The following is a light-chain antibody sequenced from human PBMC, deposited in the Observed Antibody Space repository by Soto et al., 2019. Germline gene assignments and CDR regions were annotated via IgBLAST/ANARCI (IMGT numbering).Light chain of an antibody. J-gene: IGLJ3*02. CDR2: EVT. CDR1: SSDVGAYDF. V-gene: IGLV2-14*01. Sequence: QSVLTQPASVSWSPGQSITISCTGTSSDVGAYDFVSWYQQHPDKAPKLVIFEVTNRPSGVSHRFSGSKSGNTASLTISGLQAEDEADYYCTSYTGSSPLVVFGGGTKVTVL. CDR3: TSYTGSSPLVV.